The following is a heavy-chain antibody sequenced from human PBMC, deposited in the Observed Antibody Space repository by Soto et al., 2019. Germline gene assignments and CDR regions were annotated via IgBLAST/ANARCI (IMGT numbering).Heavy chain of an antibody. CDR3: ARDMPFSAYYGSGRQGFDY. CDR1: GFTFDDYG. J-gene: IGHJ4*02. D-gene: IGHD3-10*01. CDR2: ISSSSSYT. V-gene: IGHV3-11*05. Sequence: GGSLRLSCAASGFTFDDYGMSWIRQAPGKGLEWVSYISSSSSYTSYADSVKGRFTISRDNAKNSLYLQMNSLRAEDTAVYYCARDMPFSAYYGSGRQGFDYWGQGALVTVSS.